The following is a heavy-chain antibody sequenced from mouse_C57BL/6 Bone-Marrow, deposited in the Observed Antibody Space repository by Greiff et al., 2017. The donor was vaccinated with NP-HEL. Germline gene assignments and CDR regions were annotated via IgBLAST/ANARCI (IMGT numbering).Heavy chain of an antibody. CDR1: GFSLTSYG. D-gene: IGHD1-1*01. V-gene: IGHV2-6*01. CDR2: IWGVGST. Sequence: VHLVESGPGLVAPSQSLSITCTVSGFSLTSYGVDWVRQSPGKGLEWLGVIWGVGSTNYNSALKSRLSISKDNSKSQVFLKMNSLQTDDTAMYYCASVHYYGSRGFAYWGQGTLVTVSA. J-gene: IGHJ3*01. CDR3: ASVHYYGSRGFAY.